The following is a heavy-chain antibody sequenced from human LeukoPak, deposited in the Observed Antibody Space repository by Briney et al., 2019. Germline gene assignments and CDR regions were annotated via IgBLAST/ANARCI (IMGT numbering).Heavy chain of an antibody. CDR3: ATTAWGSYRRLRDAFDI. Sequence: ASVKVSCTASGYTFTSYAMHWVRQAPGQRLEWMGWINAGNGNTKYSQEFQGRVTITRDTSASTAYMELSSLRSEDTAVYYCATTAWGSYRRLRDAFDIWGQGTMVTVSS. CDR2: INAGNGNT. D-gene: IGHD3-16*02. CDR1: GYTFTSYA. J-gene: IGHJ3*02. V-gene: IGHV1-3*03.